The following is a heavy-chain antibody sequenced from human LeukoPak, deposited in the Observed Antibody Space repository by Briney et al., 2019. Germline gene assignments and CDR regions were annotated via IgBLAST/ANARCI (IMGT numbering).Heavy chain of an antibody. D-gene: IGHD2-2*01. J-gene: IGHJ5*02. CDR1: GGSFSGYY. V-gene: IGHV4-34*01. Sequence: SETLSLTCAVYGGSFSGYYWSWIRQPPGKGLEWSGEINHSGSTNYNPSLKSRVTISVDTSKNQFSLKLSSVTAADTAVYYCARLVYQLLTNWFDPWGQGTLVTVSS. CDR3: ARLVYQLLTNWFDP. CDR2: INHSGST.